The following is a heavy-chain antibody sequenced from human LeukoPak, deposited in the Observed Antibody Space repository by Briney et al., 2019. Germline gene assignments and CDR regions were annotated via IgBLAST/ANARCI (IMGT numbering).Heavy chain of an antibody. Sequence: SVKVSCKASGGTFSSYTISWVRQAPGQGLEWMGRIIPILGIVNYAHKFQGRVTITAAKSTSTAYMELSSLRSEDTAVYYCASPVDIVATYAFDIWGQGTMVTVSS. CDR1: GGTFSSYT. CDR3: ASPVDIVATYAFDI. CDR2: IIPILGIV. V-gene: IGHV1-69*02. J-gene: IGHJ3*02. D-gene: IGHD5-12*01.